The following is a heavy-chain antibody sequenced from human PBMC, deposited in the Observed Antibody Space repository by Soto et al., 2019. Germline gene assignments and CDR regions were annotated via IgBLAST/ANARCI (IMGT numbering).Heavy chain of an antibody. CDR3: AREYVTGYYNVLGY. J-gene: IGHJ4*02. CDR1: GFTFSTYS. D-gene: IGHD3-9*01. CDR2: LSYDVRNK. Sequence: QVPLVESGGGVVQPGRSLRLSCAASGFTFSTYSMHWVRQAPGKGLEWVAVLSYDVRNKFYADSVKGRFTISRDNAKNTLYLQMNSLRTEDTAVYYRAREYVTGYYNVLGYWGQGTLVTVS. V-gene: IGHV3-30*04.